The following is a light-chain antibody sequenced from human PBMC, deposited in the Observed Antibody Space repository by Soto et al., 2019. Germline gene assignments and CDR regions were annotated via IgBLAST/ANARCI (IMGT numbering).Light chain of an antibody. CDR3: QKYDTLPLT. V-gene: IGKV1-33*01. CDR2: DSS. Sequence: DIQMTQSPSSLSASVGDSVTITCQASPDITNYLNWYQQKPGKAPKLLIHDSSNLETGVPSRFSGSGSGTYFSFPISSLQPEDIATYYCQKYDTLPLTFGQGTRLEIK. J-gene: IGKJ5*01. CDR1: PDITNY.